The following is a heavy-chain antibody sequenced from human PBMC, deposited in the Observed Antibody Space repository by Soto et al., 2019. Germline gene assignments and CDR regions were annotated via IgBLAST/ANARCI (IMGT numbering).Heavy chain of an antibody. V-gene: IGHV3-30-3*01. D-gene: IGHD6-19*01. CDR2: ISYDGSNK. Sequence: GGSLRLSCAASGFTFSSYAMHWVRQAPGKGLEWVAVISYDGSNKYYADSVKGRFTISRDNSKNTLYLQMNSRRAEDTAVYYCARAGGSEQWLVRDPHYYYYGMDVWGQGTTVTVSS. CDR3: ARAGGSEQWLVRDPHYYYYGMDV. CDR1: GFTFSSYA. J-gene: IGHJ6*02.